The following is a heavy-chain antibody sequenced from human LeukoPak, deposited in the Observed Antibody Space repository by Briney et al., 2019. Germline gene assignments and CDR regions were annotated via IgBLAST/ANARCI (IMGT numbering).Heavy chain of an antibody. CDR3: ARGNWNHDY. CDR1: GFTFSSDW. V-gene: IGHV3-7*01. Sequence: GGSLRLSCAASGFTFSSDWMSWVRQAPGKGREWVANIKQDGSEKYYVDSVKGRFTISRDNAKNSLYLQMNSLRAEDTAVYYCARGNWNHDYWGQGTLVTVSS. D-gene: IGHD1-14*01. CDR2: IKQDGSEK. J-gene: IGHJ4*02.